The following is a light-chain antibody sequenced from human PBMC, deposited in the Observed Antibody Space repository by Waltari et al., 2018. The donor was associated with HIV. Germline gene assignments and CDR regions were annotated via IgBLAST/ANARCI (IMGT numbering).Light chain of an antibody. Sequence: SSELTQDPAVSVALGQTIRITCQGDSLRNYYASWYQQKPGQAPVLVIYGKTNRTSGIPARFSGSYSGNTASLTITGAQAEDEADYYCNSRDSSGNLVVFGGGTKVTVL. V-gene: IGLV3-19*01. CDR3: NSRDSSGNLVV. CDR2: GKT. J-gene: IGLJ2*01. CDR1: SLRNYY.